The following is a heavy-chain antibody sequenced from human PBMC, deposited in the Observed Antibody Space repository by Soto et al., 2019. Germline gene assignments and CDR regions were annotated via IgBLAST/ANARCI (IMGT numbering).Heavy chain of an antibody. Sequence: VGSLRLSCAASGFTFSSYEMNWVRQAPGKGLEWVSYISSSGSTIYYADSVKGRFTISRDNAKNSLYLQMNSLRAEDTAVYYCARISSGWHPGPYNWFDPWGQGTLVTVSS. CDR3: ARISSGWHPGPYNWFDP. CDR2: ISSSGSTI. V-gene: IGHV3-48*03. CDR1: GFTFSSYE. D-gene: IGHD6-19*01. J-gene: IGHJ5*02.